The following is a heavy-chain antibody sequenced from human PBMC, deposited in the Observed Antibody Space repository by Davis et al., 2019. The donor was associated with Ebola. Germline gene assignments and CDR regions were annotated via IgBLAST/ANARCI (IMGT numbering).Heavy chain of an antibody. CDR2: IYHSGST. V-gene: IGHV4-30-2*01. J-gene: IGHJ5*02. CDR1: GGSISSGGYS. D-gene: IGHD3-10*01. CDR3: ARAITMVRSDWFDP. Sequence: LRLSCTVSGGSISSGGYSWSWIRQPPGKGLEWIGYIYHSGSTYYNPSLKSRVTISVDRSKNQFSLKLSSVTAADTAVYYCARAITMVRSDWFDPWGQGTLVTVSS.